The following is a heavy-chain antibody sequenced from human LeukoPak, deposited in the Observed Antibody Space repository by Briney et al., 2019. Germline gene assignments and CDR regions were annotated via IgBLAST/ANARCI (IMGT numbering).Heavy chain of an antibody. CDR2: IYHTGTT. J-gene: IGHJ4*02. V-gene: IGHV4-4*02. CDR1: GFTFSSYW. Sequence: GSLRLSCAASGFTFSSYWMHWVRQPPGKGLEWIGDIYHTGTTNHNPSLKSRDTISVDKSKNQFSLKLSSVTAADTAVYYCARVGISDQQLTLFDYWSQGTLVTVSS. CDR3: ARVGISDQQLTLFDY. D-gene: IGHD2-2*01.